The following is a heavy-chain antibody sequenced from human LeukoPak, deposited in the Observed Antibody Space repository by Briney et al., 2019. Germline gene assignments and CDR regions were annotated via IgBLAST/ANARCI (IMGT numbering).Heavy chain of an antibody. CDR1: GYTFTSYD. J-gene: IGHJ5*02. CDR3: ARGDIVVVPAQNWFDP. CDR2: INPNSGGT. Sequence: ASVKVSCKASGYTFTSYDINWVRQAPGQGLEWMGGINPNSGGTNYAQKFQGRVTMTRDTSISTAYMELSRLRSDDTAVYYCARGDIVVVPAQNWFDPRGQGTLVTVS. D-gene: IGHD2-2*01. V-gene: IGHV1-2*02.